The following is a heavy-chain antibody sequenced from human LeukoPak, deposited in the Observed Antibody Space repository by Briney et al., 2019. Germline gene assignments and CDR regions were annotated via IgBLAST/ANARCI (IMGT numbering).Heavy chain of an antibody. V-gene: IGHV2-26*01. CDR3: ARMTHYDFWSGYYEDY. CDR1: GFSLSNARMG. D-gene: IGHD3-3*01. J-gene: IGHJ4*02. Sequence: SGPVLVKPTETLTLSFTVSGFSLSNARMGVSWIRQPPGKALEWLAHIFSNDEKSYSTSLKSRLTISKDTSKSQAVLTMTNMDPVDTATYYCARMTHYDFWSGYYEDYWGQGTLVTVSS. CDR2: IFSNDEK.